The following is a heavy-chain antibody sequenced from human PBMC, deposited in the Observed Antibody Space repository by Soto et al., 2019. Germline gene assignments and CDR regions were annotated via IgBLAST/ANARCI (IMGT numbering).Heavy chain of an antibody. CDR3: ARDIAVAGTSYYYYYGMDV. D-gene: IGHD6-13*01. CDR2: IIPIFGTA. CDR1: GGTFSSYA. V-gene: IGHV1-69*01. Sequence: QLQLVQSGAEVKKPGSSVKVSCKASGGTFSSYAISWVRQAPGQVLELMGGIIPIFGTANYAQKFQGRVTITADESTSTAYMELSSVRSEDTAVYYCARDIAVAGTSYYYYYGMDVWGQGTTVTVSS. J-gene: IGHJ6*02.